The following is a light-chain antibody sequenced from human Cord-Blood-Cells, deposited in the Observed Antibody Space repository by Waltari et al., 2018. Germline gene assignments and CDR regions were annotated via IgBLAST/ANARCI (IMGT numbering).Light chain of an antibody. Sequence: QSVLTQPPSASGTPGQRVIISCSGSSSNIGSNYVYWYQQLPGTAPKLLIYRNNQRPSRVPDRFSGSKSGTSASLAISGLRSEDEADYYCAAWDDSLSGRVFGGGTKLTVL. J-gene: IGLJ3*02. CDR3: AAWDDSLSGRV. V-gene: IGLV1-47*01. CDR1: SSNIGSNY. CDR2: RNN.